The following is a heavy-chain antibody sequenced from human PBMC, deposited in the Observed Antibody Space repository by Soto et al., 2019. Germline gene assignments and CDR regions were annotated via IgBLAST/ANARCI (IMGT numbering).Heavy chain of an antibody. J-gene: IGHJ3*02. CDR3: ARDTRDPHAIAAAGTGVAAFDI. V-gene: IGHV3-11*06. CDR1: GFTFSDYY. Sequence: GGSLRLSCAASGFTFSDYYMSWIRQAPGKGLEWVSYISSSSSYTNYADSVKGRFTISRDNAKNSLYLQMNSLRAEDTAVYYCARDTRDPHAIAAAGTGVAAFDIWGQGTMVTVSS. CDR2: ISSSSSYT. D-gene: IGHD6-13*01.